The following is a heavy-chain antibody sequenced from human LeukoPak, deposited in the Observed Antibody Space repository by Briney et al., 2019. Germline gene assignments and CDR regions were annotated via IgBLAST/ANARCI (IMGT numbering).Heavy chain of an antibody. CDR1: GYTFTGYY. V-gene: IGHV1-2*06. D-gene: IGHD3-3*01. CDR2: INPNSGGT. CDR3: AAERFLERLSDY. Sequence: ASVKVSCKASGYTFTGYYMHWVRQAPGQGLEWMGQINPNSGGTNYAQKFQGRVTMTRDTSISTAYMELSRLRSDDTAVYYCAAERFLERLSDYWGQGTLVTVSS. J-gene: IGHJ4*02.